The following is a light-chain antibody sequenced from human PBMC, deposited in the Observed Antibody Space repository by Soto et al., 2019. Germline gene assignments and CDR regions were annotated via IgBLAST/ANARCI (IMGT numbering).Light chain of an antibody. CDR3: MQNTHFPLT. Sequence: EIVMTQPSLSAGVALGQPASISWRSSQSLVHSDGNTYLSWLHVGPGQSARPLIYKVSNRFPGVPDRFTGSGAETEFTLKISRVEAEDVGTYYCMQNTHFPLTGSGGTKLDI. J-gene: IGKJ4*01. V-gene: IGKV2-24*01. CDR2: KVS. CDR1: QSLVHSDGNTY.